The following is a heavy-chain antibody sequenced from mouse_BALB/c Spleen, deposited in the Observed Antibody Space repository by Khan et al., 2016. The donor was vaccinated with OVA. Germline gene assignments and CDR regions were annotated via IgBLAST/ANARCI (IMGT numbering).Heavy chain of an antibody. CDR1: GYSITSGYG. J-gene: IGHJ2*01. CDR2: ITYSGST. Sequence: EVQRQESGPGLVKPSQSLSLTCTVTGYSITSGYGWNWIRQFPGNKLEWMVYITYSGSTNYNPYLKRRISITRDTSKNQFFLQLNSVTTEDTATYYCARTARIKYWGQGTTLTVSS. D-gene: IGHD1-2*01. V-gene: IGHV3-1*02. CDR3: ARTARIKY.